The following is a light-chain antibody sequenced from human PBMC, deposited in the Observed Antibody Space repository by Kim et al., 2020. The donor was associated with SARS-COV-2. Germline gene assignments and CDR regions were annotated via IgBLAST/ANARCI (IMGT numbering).Light chain of an antibody. CDR1: KLGDKY. CDR2: QDS. Sequence: VSPGQTASLTCSGDKLGDKYACWYQQKPGQSPVLVIYQDSKRPSGIPERFSGSNSGNTATLTISGTQAMDEADYYCQAWDSSTVVFGGGTQLTVL. V-gene: IGLV3-1*01. CDR3: QAWDSSTVV. J-gene: IGLJ2*01.